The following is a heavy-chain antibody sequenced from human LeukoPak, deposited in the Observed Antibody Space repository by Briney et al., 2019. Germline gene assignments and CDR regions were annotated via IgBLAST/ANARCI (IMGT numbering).Heavy chain of an antibody. CDR1: GGSISSGGYY. J-gene: IGHJ4*02. CDR2: IYYSGST. D-gene: IGHD3-22*01. CDR3: ARVAGHMYYYDTGGYFDY. Sequence: SQTLSLTCTVSGGSISSGGYYWSWIRQHPGKGLEWIGYIYYSGSTYYNPSLKSRVTISVDTSKNQFSLKLSPVTAADTAVYYCARVAGHMYYYDTGGYFDYWGQGTLVTVSS. V-gene: IGHV4-31*03.